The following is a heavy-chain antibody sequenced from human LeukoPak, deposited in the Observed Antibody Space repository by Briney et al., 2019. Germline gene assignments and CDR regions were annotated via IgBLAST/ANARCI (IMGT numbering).Heavy chain of an antibody. CDR2: IYTSGST. D-gene: IGHD5-18*01. CDR1: GGSISSGSYY. J-gene: IGHJ4*02. Sequence: PSETLSLTCTVSGGSISSGSYYWSWIRQPAGKGLEWIGRIYTSGSTNYNPSLKSRVTISVDTSKNQFSLKLSSVTAADTAVYYCARGAPGYSYDWGQGTLVTVSS. CDR3: ARGAPGYSYD. V-gene: IGHV4-61*02.